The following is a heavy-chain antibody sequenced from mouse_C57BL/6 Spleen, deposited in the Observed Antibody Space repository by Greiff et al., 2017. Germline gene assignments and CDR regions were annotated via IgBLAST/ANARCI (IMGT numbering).Heavy chain of an antibody. CDR3: ASWAVVATRYFDV. Sequence: FSSYAMSWVRQTPEKRLEWVATISDGGSYTYYPDNVKGRFTISRDNAKNNLNLQMSHLKSEDTAMYYCASWAVVATRYFDVWGTGTTVTVSS. J-gene: IGHJ1*03. CDR2: ISDGGSYT. D-gene: IGHD1-1*01. CDR1: FSSYA. V-gene: IGHV5-4*01.